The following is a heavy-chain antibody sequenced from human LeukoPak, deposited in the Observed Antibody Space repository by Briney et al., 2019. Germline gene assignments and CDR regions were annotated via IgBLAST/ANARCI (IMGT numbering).Heavy chain of an antibody. Sequence: GGSLRLSCAASGFTFSSYWMHWVRQAPGKGLVWVSRITSGGSSTSYADSVKGRFTMSRDNAKNTLYLQMNSLRAEDTAMYYCARGTAVTGDFWGQGTLVTVSS. CDR1: GFTFSSYW. CDR2: ITSGGSST. D-gene: IGHD6-19*01. J-gene: IGHJ4*02. CDR3: ARGTAVTGDF. V-gene: IGHV3-74*01.